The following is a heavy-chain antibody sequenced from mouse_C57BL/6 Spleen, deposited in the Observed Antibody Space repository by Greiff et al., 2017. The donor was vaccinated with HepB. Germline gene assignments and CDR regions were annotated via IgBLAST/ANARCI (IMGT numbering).Heavy chain of an antibody. CDR3: ARSLIYYGSSYGFDY. CDR1: GYTFTTYP. V-gene: IGHV1-47*01. D-gene: IGHD1-1*01. Sequence: LEESGAELVKPGASVKMSCKASGYTFTTYPIEWMKQNHGKSLEWIGNFHPYNDDTKYNEKFKGKATLTVEKSSSTVYLELSRLTSDDSAVYYCARSLIYYGSSYGFDYWGQGTTLTVSS. J-gene: IGHJ2*01. CDR2: FHPYNDDT.